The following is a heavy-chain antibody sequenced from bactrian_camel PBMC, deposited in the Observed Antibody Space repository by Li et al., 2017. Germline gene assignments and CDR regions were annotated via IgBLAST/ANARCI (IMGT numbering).Heavy chain of an antibody. V-gene: IGHV3S53*01. CDR2: ISPGSIT. Sequence: HVQLVESGGGSVQAGGSLRLSCTASGDNIRNYVMGWFHQGPGKEREGVAGISPGSITIYRTSDMRGRYIISRDNAKNEAYLELNDVRLDDSGMWYCAAKYGGNCGDWAQYRNWGQGTQVTVS. J-gene: IGHJ4*01. CDR3: AAKYGGNCGDWAQYRN. CDR1: GDNIRNYV. D-gene: IGHD6*01.